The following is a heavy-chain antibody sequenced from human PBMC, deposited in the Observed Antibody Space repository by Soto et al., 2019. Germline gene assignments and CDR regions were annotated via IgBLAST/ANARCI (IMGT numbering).Heavy chain of an antibody. CDR3: ARERWEQNWFDP. CDR2: ISYDGSNK. V-gene: IGHV3-30-3*01. CDR1: GFTFSSYA. D-gene: IGHD1-26*01. J-gene: IGHJ5*02. Sequence: QVQLVESGGGVLQPGRSLRLSCAASGFTFSSYAMHWVRQAPGKGLEWVAVISYDGSNKYYADSVKGRFTISRDNSKNTLYLQLNSLRAEDTAVYYCARERWEQNWFDPWGQGTLVTVSS.